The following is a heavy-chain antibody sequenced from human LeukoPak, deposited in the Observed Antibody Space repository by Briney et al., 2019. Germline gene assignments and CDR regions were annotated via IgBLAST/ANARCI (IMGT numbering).Heavy chain of an antibody. CDR3: ARGRGAVTGIGTYHFDF. D-gene: IGHD6-19*01. CDR1: GFTVSSNY. Sequence: GGSLRLSCAASGFTVSSNYMSWVRQAPGKGLEWVSVIYSGGTTYYGDSVKGRFTISRDDSKNTVYLQMNSLRADDTAVYYCARGRGAVTGIGTYHFDFWGQGTQVTVSS. CDR2: IYSGGTT. J-gene: IGHJ4*02. V-gene: IGHV3-53*01.